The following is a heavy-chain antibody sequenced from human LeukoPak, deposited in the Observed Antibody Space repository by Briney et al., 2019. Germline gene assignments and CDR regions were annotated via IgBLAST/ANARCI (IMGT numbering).Heavy chain of an antibody. J-gene: IGHJ4*02. CDR1: GFTFSSTW. D-gene: IGHD3-22*01. CDR3: ARGAYYYED. V-gene: IGHV3-74*01. Sequence: PGGSLRLSCAASGFTFSSTWMHWVRQAPGKGLVWVSRINSDGSGTIYADSVKGRFTISRDNAKNSLYLQMNSLRAEDTAVYYCARGAYYYEDWGQGTLVTVSS. CDR2: INSDGSGT.